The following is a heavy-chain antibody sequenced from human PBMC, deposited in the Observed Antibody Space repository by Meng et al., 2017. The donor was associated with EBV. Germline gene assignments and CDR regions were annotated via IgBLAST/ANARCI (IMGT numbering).Heavy chain of an antibody. Sequence: QVQLVQSGAEVKKPGASVKVSCKVSGNTLTELSMHWVRQAPGKGLEWMGGFDPEDGETIYAQKFQGRVTMTEDTSTDTAYMELSNLRSEDTAVYYCARVASYDFWTGYYVDHWGQGTLVTVAS. J-gene: IGHJ4*02. D-gene: IGHD3-3*01. CDR2: FDPEDGET. CDR1: GNTLTELS. CDR3: ARVASYDFWTGYYVDH. V-gene: IGHV1-24*01.